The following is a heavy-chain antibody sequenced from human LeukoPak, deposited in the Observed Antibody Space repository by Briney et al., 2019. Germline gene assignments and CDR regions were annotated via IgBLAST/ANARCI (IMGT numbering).Heavy chain of an antibody. Sequence: SETLSLTCTVSGGSISSYYWSWIRQPPGKGLEWIGYIYYSGSTNYNPSLKSRVTISVDSSKNQFSLRLSSVTAADTAVYYCARTRDSGGSDYWGQGTLVTVSS. D-gene: IGHD1-26*01. CDR3: ARTRDSGGSDY. CDR2: IYYSGST. V-gene: IGHV4-59*01. CDR1: GGSISSYY. J-gene: IGHJ4*02.